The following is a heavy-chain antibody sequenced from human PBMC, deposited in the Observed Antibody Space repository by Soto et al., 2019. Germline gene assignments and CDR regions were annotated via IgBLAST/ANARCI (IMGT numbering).Heavy chain of an antibody. CDR3: ARGRYGDY. CDR1: GYAFTTYG. J-gene: IGHJ4*02. D-gene: IGHD1-1*01. Sequence: QVHLVQSGAEVKKPGASVKVSCKGSGYAFTTYGITWVRQAPGQGLEWMGWISAHNGNTNYAQKLQGRVTVTRDTSTSAAYLELRSLRSDDTAVYYCARGRYGDYWGQGALVTVSS. CDR2: ISAHNGNT. V-gene: IGHV1-18*01.